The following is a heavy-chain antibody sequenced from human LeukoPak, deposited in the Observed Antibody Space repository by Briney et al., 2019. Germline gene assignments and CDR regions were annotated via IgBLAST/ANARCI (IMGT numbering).Heavy chain of an antibody. CDR3: ARQVSGLTVRSHFDY. D-gene: IGHD1-14*01. Sequence: GESLKISCKGSGYSFTTYWIGWVRQMPGKGLEWMGIVYPGDSDTRYSPSFQGQVTISADKSISTAYLQWSSLKASDTAMYYCARQVSGLTVRSHFDYWGQGTLVTVSS. CDR1: GYSFTTYW. V-gene: IGHV5-51*01. J-gene: IGHJ4*02. CDR2: VYPGDSDT.